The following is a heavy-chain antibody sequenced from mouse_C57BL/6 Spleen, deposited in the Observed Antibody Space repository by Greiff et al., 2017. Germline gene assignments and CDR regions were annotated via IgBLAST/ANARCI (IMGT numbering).Heavy chain of an antibody. CDR1: GFTFSSYA. CDR3: TRGSYYSNYYYAMDY. V-gene: IGHV5-9-1*02. Sequence: EVKLVESGEGLVKPGGSLKLSCAASGFTFSSYAMSWVRQTPEKRLEWVAYISSGGDYIYYADTVKGRFTLSRDNARNTLYLQMSSLKSEDTAMYYCTRGSYYSNYYYAMDYWGQGTSVTVSS. D-gene: IGHD2-5*01. J-gene: IGHJ4*01. CDR2: ISSGGDYI.